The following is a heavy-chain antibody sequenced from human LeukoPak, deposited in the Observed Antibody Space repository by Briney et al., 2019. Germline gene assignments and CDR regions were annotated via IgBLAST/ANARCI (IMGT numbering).Heavy chain of an antibody. D-gene: IGHD6-19*01. CDR2: IYSGGST. J-gene: IGHJ3*02. V-gene: IGHV3-53*01. CDR3: AASRYSSGWGPNAFDI. CDR1: GFTVSYNY. Sequence: GGSLRLSCAASGFTVSYNYMTWVRQAPGKGLEWVSVIYSGGSTYYADSVKGRFTISRDNSKNTLYLQTNSLRAEDTAVYYCAASRYSSGWGPNAFDIWGQGTMVTVSS.